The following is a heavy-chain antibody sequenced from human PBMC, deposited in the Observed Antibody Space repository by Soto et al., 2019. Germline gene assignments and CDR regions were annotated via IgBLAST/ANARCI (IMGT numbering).Heavy chain of an antibody. J-gene: IGHJ3*02. D-gene: IGHD2-15*01. CDR2: IYHTVNT. V-gene: IGHV4-59*11. CDR3: ARLQYTVVTALDI. Sequence: EPLSVTCSVSGVCIGSHFWSWIRQAPGKGPELVGYIYHTVNTNYNPALKSRVTISMDTSENQLSLQLSSVTAADTAVYYCARLQYTVVTALDIWGQGTMVTVSS. CDR1: GVCIGSHF.